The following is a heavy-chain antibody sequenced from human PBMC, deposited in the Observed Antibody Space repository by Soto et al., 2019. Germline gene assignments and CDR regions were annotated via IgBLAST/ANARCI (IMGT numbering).Heavy chain of an antibody. J-gene: IGHJ4*02. V-gene: IGHV4-39*02. Sequence: SETLSLTCTVSGGSIRVQSYYWTWIRQTPGKGLEWVGSSYYSGTSYFNPALKGRVTISVDTSTNQFSLKLSSVTAADTAVYYCARVNSTPVYGLGFDYWGQGTLVTVSS. CDR3: ARVNSTPVYGLGFDY. CDR1: GGSIRVQSYY. CDR2: SYYSGTS. D-gene: IGHD7-27*01.